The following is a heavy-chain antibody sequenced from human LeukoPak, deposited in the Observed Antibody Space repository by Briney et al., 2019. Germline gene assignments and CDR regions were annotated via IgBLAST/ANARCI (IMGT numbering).Heavy chain of an antibody. V-gene: IGHV3-23*01. CDR2: ISGSGGST. CDR3: AKSSYYDASGYYREYYFDY. J-gene: IGHJ4*02. CDR1: GFSFRKYA. D-gene: IGHD3-22*01. Sequence: AGGSLRLSCVPSGFSFRKYAMSWVREAAGKGVEWVSGISGSGGSTHYVDSVKGPFTISRDKTKNTLYLQMTSPRAEDTAVYYCAKSSYYDASGYYREYYFDYWGQGTLVTVSS.